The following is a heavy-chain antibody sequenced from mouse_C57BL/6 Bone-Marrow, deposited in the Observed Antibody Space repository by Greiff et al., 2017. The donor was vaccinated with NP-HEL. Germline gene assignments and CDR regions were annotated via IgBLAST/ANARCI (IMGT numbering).Heavy chain of an antibody. CDR3: ASPYDYDVAWFAY. CDR2: ISSGGSYT. CDR1: GFTFSSYG. Sequence: DVKLVESGGDLVKPGGSLKLSCAASGFTFSSYGMSWVRQTPDKRLECVATISSGGSYTYYPDSVKGRFTISRDNAKNTLYLQMSSLKSEDTAMYYCASPYDYDVAWFAYWGQGTLVTVSA. D-gene: IGHD2-4*01. J-gene: IGHJ3*01. V-gene: IGHV5-6*02.